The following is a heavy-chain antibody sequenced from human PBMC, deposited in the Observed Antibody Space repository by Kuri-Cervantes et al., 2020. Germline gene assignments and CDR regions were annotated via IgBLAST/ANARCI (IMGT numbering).Heavy chain of an antibody. V-gene: IGHV1-18*01. CDR1: GYTFTSYG. CDR3: ARDLSGVETYYDFLGYYYGMDV. J-gene: IGHJ6*02. Sequence: ASVKVSCKASGYTFTSYGISWVRQAPGQGLGWMGWISAYNGNTNYAQKLQGRVTMTTDTSTSTAYMELMSLRSDDTAVYYCARDLSGVETYYDFLGYYYGMDVWGQGTTVTVSS. CDR2: ISAYNGNT. D-gene: IGHD3-3*01.